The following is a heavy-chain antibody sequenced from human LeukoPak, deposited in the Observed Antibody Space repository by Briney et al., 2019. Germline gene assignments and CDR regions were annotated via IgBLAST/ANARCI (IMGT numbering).Heavy chain of an antibody. CDR2: IYYSGST. CDR1: GGSISSGGYY. CDR3: ARDWRGTDWFDP. J-gene: IGHJ5*02. Sequence: PSETLSLTCTVSGGSISSGGYYWSWIRQHPGKGLEWIGYIYYSGSTYYNPSLKGRVTISVDTSKNQFSLKLSSVTAADTAVYYCARDWRGTDWFDPWGQGTLVTVSS. D-gene: IGHD2-8*02. V-gene: IGHV4-31*03.